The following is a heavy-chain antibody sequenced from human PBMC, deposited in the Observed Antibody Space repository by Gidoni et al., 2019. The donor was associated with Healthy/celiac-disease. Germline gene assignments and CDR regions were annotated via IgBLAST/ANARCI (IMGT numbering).Heavy chain of an antibody. V-gene: IGHV4-61*02. CDR2: IYTRGST. CDR3: ARSGRYYYGSGSYRTGYYYGMDV. J-gene: IGHJ6*02. Sequence: QVQLQESGPGLVKPSQTLSLTCTVSGGSISSGSYYWSWIRQPAGKGLEWIGRIYTRGSTNYNPSLKSRVTISVDTSKNQFSLKLSSVTAADTAVYYCARSGRYYYGSGSYRTGYYYGMDVWGQGTTVTVSS. D-gene: IGHD3-10*01. CDR1: GGSISSGSYY.